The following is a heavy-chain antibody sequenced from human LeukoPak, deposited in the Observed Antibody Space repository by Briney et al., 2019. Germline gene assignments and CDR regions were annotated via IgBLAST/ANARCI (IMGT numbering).Heavy chain of an antibody. J-gene: IGHJ3*02. CDR2: IYYSGST. D-gene: IGHD3-22*01. CDR1: GGSISSGGYY. V-gene: IGHV4-31*03. CDR3: ARGDYYDSSGYQGAFDI. Sequence: PSETLSLTCTVSGGSISSGGYYWSWIRQHPGKGLEWIGYIYYSGSTYYNPSLKSRVTISVDTSKNQFSLKLSSVTAADTAVYYCARGDYYDSSGYQGAFDIWGQGTMVTVSS.